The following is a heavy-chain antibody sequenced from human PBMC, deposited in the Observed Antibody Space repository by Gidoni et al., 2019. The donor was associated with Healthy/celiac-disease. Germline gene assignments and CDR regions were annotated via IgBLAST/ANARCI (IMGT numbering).Heavy chain of an antibody. V-gene: IGHV4-59*01. Sequence: QVQLQESGPGLVKPSETLSLTCTVSSGSISSYYWSWIRQPPGKGLEWIGYIYYSGSTNYNPSLKSRVTISVDTSKNQFSLKLSSVTAADTAVYYCARDSHGYSYGFGNWFDPWGQGTLVTVSS. CDR1: SGSISSYY. D-gene: IGHD5-18*01. CDR3: ARDSHGYSYGFGNWFDP. J-gene: IGHJ5*02. CDR2: IYYSGST.